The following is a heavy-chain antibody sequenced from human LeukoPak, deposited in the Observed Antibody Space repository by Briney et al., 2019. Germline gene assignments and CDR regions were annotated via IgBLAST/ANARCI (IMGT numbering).Heavy chain of an antibody. V-gene: IGHV3-20*04. J-gene: IGHJ4*02. Sequence: GGSLRLSCAASGFISDDYGMSWVRQAPGKGLEWVSGNWNAGSTGYADSVKGRFTISRDNAKNSLYLQMNSLRAEDTALYYCARDEVLRYFDWSPPSYWGQGTLVTVSS. D-gene: IGHD3-9*01. CDR2: NWNAGST. CDR1: GFISDDYG. CDR3: ARDEVLRYFDWSPPSY.